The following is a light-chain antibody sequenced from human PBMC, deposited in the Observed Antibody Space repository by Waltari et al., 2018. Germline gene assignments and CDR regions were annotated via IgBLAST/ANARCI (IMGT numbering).Light chain of an antibody. CDR3: QQYNNAQYS. CDR1: QSINSW. J-gene: IGKJ2*03. Sequence: DIQMTQSPSSLSASVGDEVTITCQASQSINSWLAWYQQKPGKAPKPLIYKASSLESGVPSRFSGSGSGTDFTLTISNLQPEDFATYYCQQYNNAQYSFGQGTKVEIK. V-gene: IGKV1-5*01. CDR2: KAS.